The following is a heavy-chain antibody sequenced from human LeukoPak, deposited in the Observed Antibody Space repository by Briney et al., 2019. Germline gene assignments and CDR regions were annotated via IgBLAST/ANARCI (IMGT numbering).Heavy chain of an antibody. CDR3: ARRSPVPPDY. CDR2: INHSGST. D-gene: IGHD5-24*01. V-gene: IGHV4-34*01. J-gene: IGHJ4*02. Sequence: PSETLSLTCAVYGGSFSGYYWSWIRQPPGKGLEWIGEINHSGSTNYNPSLKSRVTISVDTSKNQFSLKLSSVTAADTAVYYCARRSPVPPDYWGQGTLVTVSS. CDR1: GGSFSGYY.